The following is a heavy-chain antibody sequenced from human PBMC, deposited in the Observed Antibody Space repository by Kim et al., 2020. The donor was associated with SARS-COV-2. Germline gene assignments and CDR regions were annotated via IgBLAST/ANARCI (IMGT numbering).Heavy chain of an antibody. J-gene: IGHJ4*02. Sequence: YIYYAAAVKGRFTIPRDNAKKSLKLQMNSLRAEDTGVYYCARVPYFDWFLWGQGTLVTVSS. V-gene: IGHV3-21*01. D-gene: IGHD3-9*01. CDR3: ARVPYFDWFL. CDR2: YI.